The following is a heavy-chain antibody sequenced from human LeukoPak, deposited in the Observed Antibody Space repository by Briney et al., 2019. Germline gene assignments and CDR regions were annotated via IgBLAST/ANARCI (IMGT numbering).Heavy chain of an antibody. CDR2: IYYSGST. J-gene: IGHJ3*02. Sequence: SETLSLTCTVSGGSISSYYWSWIRQPPGKGLEWIGYIYYSGSTNYNPSLKSRVTISVDTSKNQFSLKLSSVTAADTAVYYCARDIDTMTNAFDIRGQGTMVTVSS. V-gene: IGHV4-59*01. D-gene: IGHD3-22*01. CDR3: ARDIDTMTNAFDI. CDR1: GGSISSYY.